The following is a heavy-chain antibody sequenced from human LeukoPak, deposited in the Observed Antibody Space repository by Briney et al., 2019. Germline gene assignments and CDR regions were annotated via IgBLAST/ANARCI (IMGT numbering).Heavy chain of an antibody. CDR3: ARVSGSYFDY. CDR1: GFSLSTSGMR. V-gene: IGHV2-70*04. D-gene: IGHD1-26*01. J-gene: IGHJ4*02. Sequence: SGPTLVNPTQTLTLTCTFSGFSLSTSGMRVSWIRQPPGKALEWLAPIDWDDDKFYSTSLKTRLTISKDTSKNQVVLTMTNMDPVDTATYYCARVSGSYFDYWGQGTLVTVSS. CDR2: IDWDDDK.